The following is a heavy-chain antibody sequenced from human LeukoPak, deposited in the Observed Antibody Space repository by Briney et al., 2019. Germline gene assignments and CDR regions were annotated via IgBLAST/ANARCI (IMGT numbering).Heavy chain of an antibody. J-gene: IGHJ4*02. D-gene: IGHD6-13*01. CDR3: ARGADTGGSSWYLLYYFDY. V-gene: IGHV3-11*04. Sequence: GGSLRLSCAASGFTFSDYYMSRIPQAPGKGLEWVSSISSSGSTIYYADSVKGRFTISRDNAKNSLYLQMNSLRAEDTAVYYCARGADTGGSSWYLLYYFDYWGQGTLVTVSS. CDR2: ISSSGSTI. CDR1: GFTFSDYY.